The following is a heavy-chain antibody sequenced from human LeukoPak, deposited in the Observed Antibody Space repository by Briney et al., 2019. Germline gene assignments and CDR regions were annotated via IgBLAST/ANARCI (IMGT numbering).Heavy chain of an antibody. CDR3: ARALTYYDFLSGYVGGGPAYYFDY. D-gene: IGHD3-3*01. Sequence: SETLSLTCTVSGGSISSYYWSWIRQPPGKGLEWIGYIYYSGSTNYNPSLKSRVTISVDTSKNQFSLKLSSVTAADTAVYYCARALTYYDFLSGYVGGGPAYYFDYWGQGTLVTVSS. J-gene: IGHJ4*02. CDR2: IYYSGST. CDR1: GGSISSYY. V-gene: IGHV4-59*01.